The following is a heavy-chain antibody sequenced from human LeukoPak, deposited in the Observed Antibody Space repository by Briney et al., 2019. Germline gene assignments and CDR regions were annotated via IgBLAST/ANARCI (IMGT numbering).Heavy chain of an antibody. CDR1: GFTFSSHW. V-gene: IGHV3-74*01. Sequence: GGSLRLSCAASGFTFSSHWMHWVRQDPGKGLMWVSRINSDGSSTTYADSVKGRFTISRDNAKNTLFLQMNSLRAEDMAVYYCTSTVDYWYFDLWGRGTLVTVSS. J-gene: IGHJ2*01. CDR3: TSTVDYWYFDL. D-gene: IGHD6-19*01. CDR2: INSDGSST.